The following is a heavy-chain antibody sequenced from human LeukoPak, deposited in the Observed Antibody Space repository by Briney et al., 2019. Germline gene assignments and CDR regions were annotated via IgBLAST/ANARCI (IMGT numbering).Heavy chain of an antibody. J-gene: IGHJ4*02. Sequence: SLTLSLTCTVSGGSISSGGYYWSWIRQPPGKGLEWIGYIYHSGSTYYNPSLKSRVTISVDRSKNQFSLKLSSVTAADTAVYYCARGIPSFDYWGQGTLVTVSS. D-gene: IGHD5-18*01. CDR1: GGSISSGGYY. CDR3: ARGIPSFDY. V-gene: IGHV4-30-2*01. CDR2: IYHSGST.